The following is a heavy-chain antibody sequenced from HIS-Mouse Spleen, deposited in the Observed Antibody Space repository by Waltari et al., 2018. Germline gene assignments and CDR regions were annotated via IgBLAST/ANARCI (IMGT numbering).Heavy chain of an antibody. CDR1: GYTFTGYY. J-gene: IGHJ6*02. CDR3: ARASAGDGHYYGMDV. Sequence: QVQMVQSGAEVKKPGASVKVSCKASGYTFTGYYMHWVRQAPGQGLEWMGWMNRDSGGTNYAQKFQGRVTMTRDTSIRTAYMELSRLRSDDTAVYYCARASAGDGHYYGMDVWGQGTTVTVSS. V-gene: IGHV1-2*02. D-gene: IGHD7-27*01. CDR2: MNRDSGGT.